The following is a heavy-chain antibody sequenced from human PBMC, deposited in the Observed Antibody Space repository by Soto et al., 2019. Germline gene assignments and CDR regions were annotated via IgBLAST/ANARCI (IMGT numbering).Heavy chain of an antibody. Sequence: SETLCLTCTVSGGSISSGGYYWSWIRQHPGKGLEWIGYIYYSGSTYYNPSLKSRVTISVDTSKNQFSLKLSSVTAADTAVYYCARSPRKAPFDYWGQGTLVTVSS. V-gene: IGHV4-31*03. J-gene: IGHJ4*02. CDR1: GGSISSGGYY. CDR2: IYYSGST. CDR3: ARSPRKAPFDY.